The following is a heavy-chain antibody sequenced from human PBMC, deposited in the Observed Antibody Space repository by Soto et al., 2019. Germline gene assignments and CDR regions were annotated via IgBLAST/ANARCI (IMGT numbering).Heavy chain of an antibody. CDR2: IYHSGST. D-gene: IGHD6-6*01. J-gene: IGHJ5*02. V-gene: IGHV4-30-4*01. CDR1: GGSISSGDYY. Sequence: SETLSLTCTVSGGSISSGDYYWSWIRQPPGKGLEWIGYIYHSGSTYYNPSLKSRVTISVNTSKNQFSLKLSSVTAADTAVYYCARERPDGARLDPWGQGTLVTV. CDR3: ARERPDGARLDP.